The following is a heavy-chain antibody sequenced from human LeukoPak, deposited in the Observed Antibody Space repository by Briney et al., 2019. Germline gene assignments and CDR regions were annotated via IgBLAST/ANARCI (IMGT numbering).Heavy chain of an antibody. D-gene: IGHD6-19*01. CDR3: ARIAVAGTEDY. CDR1: GGTFSSYA. Sequence: SVKVSCKASGGTFSSYAISWVRQAPGQGLEWMGGIIPIFGTANYAQKLQGRVTMTTDTSTSTAYMELRSLRSDDTAVYYCARIAVAGTEDYWGQGTLVTVSS. V-gene: IGHV1-69*05. J-gene: IGHJ4*02. CDR2: IIPIFGTA.